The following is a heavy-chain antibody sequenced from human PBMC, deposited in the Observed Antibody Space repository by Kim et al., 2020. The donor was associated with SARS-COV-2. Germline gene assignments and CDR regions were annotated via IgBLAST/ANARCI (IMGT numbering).Heavy chain of an antibody. Sequence: SETLSLTCTVSGGSISSYYWSWIRQPPGKGLEWIGYIYYSGSTNYNPSLKSRVTISVDTSKNQFSLKLSSVTAADTAVYYCARDQGCSGGSCYSYYYYGMDVWGQGTTVTVSS. J-gene: IGHJ6*02. CDR3: ARDQGCSGGSCYSYYYYGMDV. CDR2: IYYSGST. V-gene: IGHV4-59*01. D-gene: IGHD2-15*01. CDR1: GGSISSYY.